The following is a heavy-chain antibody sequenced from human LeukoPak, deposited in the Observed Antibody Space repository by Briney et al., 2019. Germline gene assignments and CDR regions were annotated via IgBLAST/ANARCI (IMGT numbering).Heavy chain of an antibody. CDR3: ARGSLRYYFDY. CDR2: IYSGGST. Sequence: GGSLRLSCAASGFTFSSYWMSWVRQAPGKGLEWVSIIYSGGSTYYADSVKGRFSISRDNSRNTVYLQMNSLRAEDTAVYYCARGSLRYYFDYWGQGTLVTVSS. CDR1: GFTFSSYW. V-gene: IGHV3-53*01. J-gene: IGHJ4*02.